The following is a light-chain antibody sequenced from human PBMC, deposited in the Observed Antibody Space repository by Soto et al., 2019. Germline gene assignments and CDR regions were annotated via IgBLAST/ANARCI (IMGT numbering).Light chain of an antibody. J-gene: IGKJ4*01. CDR3: QQYNNWPPHT. CDR1: QSVSSN. V-gene: IGKV3-15*01. Sequence: EIGMTQSPATLSVYPGERATLSCRASQSVSSNLAWYQQKPGQAPRLLSYGASSRATGVPARISGSGSGTEFTLTISSLQSEDVAVYYCQQYNNWPPHTFGGGTKVDI. CDR2: GAS.